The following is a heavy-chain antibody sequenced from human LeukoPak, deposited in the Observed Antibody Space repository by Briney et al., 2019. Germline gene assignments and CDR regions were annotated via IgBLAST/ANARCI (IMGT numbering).Heavy chain of an antibody. D-gene: IGHD5-18*01. CDR3: AKVGGQLWFPGAYYYMDV. Sequence: SGGSLRLSCAASGFTFSSYGMHWVRQAPGKGLEWVAFIRYDGSNKYYADSVKGRFTISRDNSKNTLYLQMNSLRAEDTAVYYCAKVGGQLWFPGAYYYMDVWGKGTTVTISS. CDR2: IRYDGSNK. J-gene: IGHJ6*03. V-gene: IGHV3-30*02. CDR1: GFTFSSYG.